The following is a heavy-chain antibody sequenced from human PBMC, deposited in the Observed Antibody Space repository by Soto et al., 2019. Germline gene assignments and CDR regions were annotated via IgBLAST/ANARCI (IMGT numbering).Heavy chain of an antibody. CDR2: ISGGGGST. V-gene: IGHV3-23*01. Sequence: HPGGSLRLSCAASGFTFSSYAMSWVRQAPGKGLEWVSAISGGGGSTYYADSVKGRFTISRDNSKNTLYLQMNSLRAEDTAVYYCAKWNYCSSTSCRLNYYYYYGMDVWGQGTTVTVSS. CDR3: AKWNYCSSTSCRLNYYYYYGMDV. D-gene: IGHD2-2*01. J-gene: IGHJ6*02. CDR1: GFTFSSYA.